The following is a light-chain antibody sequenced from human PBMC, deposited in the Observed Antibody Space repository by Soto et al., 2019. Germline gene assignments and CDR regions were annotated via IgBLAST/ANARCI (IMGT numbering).Light chain of an antibody. V-gene: IGKV3-20*01. J-gene: IGKJ2*01. CDR3: QQYGSSPYT. CDR1: QSVSSSY. Sequence: EIVLTQSPGTLSLSPGERATLSCRASQSVSSSYLAWYQQKPVQAPRLLIYGASSRGTGIPDRFSGSGSGTDFTLTIIRLEPEDFAVYSCQQYGSSPYTFGQGTKLEIK. CDR2: GAS.